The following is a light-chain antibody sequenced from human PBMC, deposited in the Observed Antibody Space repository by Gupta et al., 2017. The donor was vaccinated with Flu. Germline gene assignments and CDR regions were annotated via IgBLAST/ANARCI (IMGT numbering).Light chain of an antibody. J-gene: IGLJ3*02. V-gene: IGLV6-57*01. Sequence: FMLAPPHSVSASPGQPVPISCTRSSGSLASNYVQWDQQRPYSSPSTVIYEDNQSPSGAPARCSGSIDSAANAASLAXSXLEKEDXADYYCQYYDTSNDWVFGGGTKLTVL. CDR1: SGSLASNY. CDR2: EDN. CDR3: QYYDTSNDWV.